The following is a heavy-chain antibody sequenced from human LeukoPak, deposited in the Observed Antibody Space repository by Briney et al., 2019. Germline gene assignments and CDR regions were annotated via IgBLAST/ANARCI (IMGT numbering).Heavy chain of an antibody. V-gene: IGHV4-59*08. CDR2: SYYSGST. CDR1: GSSISSYY. Sequence: PSETLSLTCTVAGSSISSYYWSLIRQPPGKGLEWIGYSYYSGSTNYNPSLKSRVTISVDTSKNQFSLKLSSVTAADTAVYYCARHRGITIFGVVPNPDAFDIWGQGTMVTVSS. CDR3: ARHRGITIFGVVPNPDAFDI. J-gene: IGHJ3*02. D-gene: IGHD3-3*01.